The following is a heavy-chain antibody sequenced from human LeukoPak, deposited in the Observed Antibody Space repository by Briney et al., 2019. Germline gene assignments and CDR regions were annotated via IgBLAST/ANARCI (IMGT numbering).Heavy chain of an antibody. CDR2: INSGGNA. J-gene: IGHJ4*02. D-gene: IGHD5-24*01. CDR1: GDPLDSGSFY. Sequence: SETLSLTCTVSGDPLDSGSFYWTWIRQPAGKGLEWIGRINSGGNANYNPSLGSRVTIAIDKSKNQFSLKLTSVTAADTAVYYCARDRPRRLQTQYHLDQWGQGTLVTVSS. V-gene: IGHV4-61*02. CDR3: ARDRPRRLQTQYHLDQ.